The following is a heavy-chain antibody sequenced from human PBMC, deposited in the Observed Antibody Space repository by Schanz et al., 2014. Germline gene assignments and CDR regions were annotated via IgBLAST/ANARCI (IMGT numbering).Heavy chain of an antibody. CDR3: GRDYSGGALDY. J-gene: IGHJ4*02. Sequence: SGGGVVQPGRSLRLSCAASGFTFSNFAMHWVRQAPGKGLEWVTIISHDGSIQYGADSVKGRFTLSRDNSKNTMDLQMNSLTAEDTAVYYCGRDYSGGALDYWGQGTLVTVSS. D-gene: IGHD6-19*01. CDR2: ISHDGSIQ. CDR1: GFTFSNFA. V-gene: IGHV3-30*04.